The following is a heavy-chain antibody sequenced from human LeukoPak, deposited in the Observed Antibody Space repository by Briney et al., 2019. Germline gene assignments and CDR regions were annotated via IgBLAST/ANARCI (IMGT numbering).Heavy chain of an antibody. CDR1: GFTFSSYA. J-gene: IGHJ6*03. V-gene: IGHV3-48*01. D-gene: IGHD2-2*01. CDR2: IKSSSSTI. CDR3: AREEQDIVVVPAATPYYYSYYYMDV. Sequence: QPGGSLRLSCAASGFTFSSYAMHWVRQAPGKGLEWVSYIKSSSSTIYYADSVKGRFTISRDNAKNSLYLQMNSLRAEDTAVYYCAREEQDIVVVPAATPYYYSYYYMDVWGKGTTVTVSS.